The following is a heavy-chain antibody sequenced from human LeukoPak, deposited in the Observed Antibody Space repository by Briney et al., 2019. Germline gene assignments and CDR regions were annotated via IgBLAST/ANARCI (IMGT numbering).Heavy chain of an antibody. J-gene: IGHJ4*02. CDR1: GFTFRSYA. Sequence: PGGSLRLSCAASGFTFRSYAMSWVRQAPGKGLEWVSAISGSGGSTYYADSVKGRVTISRDNSKNTLYLQMNSLRAEDTAVYYCAKEVYYYDSSGFDYWGQGTLVTVSS. D-gene: IGHD3-22*01. CDR3: AKEVYYYDSSGFDY. V-gene: IGHV3-23*01. CDR2: ISGSGGST.